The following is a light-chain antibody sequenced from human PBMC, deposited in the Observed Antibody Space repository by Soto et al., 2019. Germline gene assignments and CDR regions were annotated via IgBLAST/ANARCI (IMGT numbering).Light chain of an antibody. J-gene: IGKJ4*01. CDR3: QQYGRSVT. Sequence: DIVLTQSPGTLSLSPGERATLSCRASQSVRSRYLAWYQQKAGQAPRLLIYDASRRATGIPDRFSGSGSGPDFTLTSSIPEPEDFAVYYCQQYGRSVTFGGGTKVEIK. V-gene: IGKV3-20*01. CDR1: QSVRSRY. CDR2: DAS.